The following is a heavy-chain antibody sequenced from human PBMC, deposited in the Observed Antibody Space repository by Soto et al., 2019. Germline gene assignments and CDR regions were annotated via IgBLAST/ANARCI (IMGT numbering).Heavy chain of an antibody. CDR1: GGTFSSYA. V-gene: IGHV1-69*13. CDR2: IIPIFGTA. D-gene: IGHD3-16*01. Sequence: ASVKVSCKASGGTFSSYAISWVRQAPGQGLEWMGGIIPIFGTANYAQKFQGRVTITADESTSTAYMELSSLRSEDTAVYYCARDGGAWNHNYYGMDVWGQGTTVTVSS. CDR3: ARDGGAWNHNYYGMDV. J-gene: IGHJ6*02.